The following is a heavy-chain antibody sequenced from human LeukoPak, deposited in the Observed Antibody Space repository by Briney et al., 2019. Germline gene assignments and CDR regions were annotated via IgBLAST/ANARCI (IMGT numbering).Heavy chain of an antibody. CDR2: IYTSGTT. J-gene: IGHJ4*02. CDR1: GGSISSNY. CDR3: ARSSTVIYGDYYLDY. V-gene: IGHV4-59*10. D-gene: IGHD4-17*01. Sequence: SETLSLTCSVSGGSISSNYWTWIRQPAGKGLEWIGRIYTSGTTDYNPSLKSRVTMSVDTSKNQFSLKLTSVTAADTAVYYCARSSTVIYGDYYLDYWGQGTLVTVSS.